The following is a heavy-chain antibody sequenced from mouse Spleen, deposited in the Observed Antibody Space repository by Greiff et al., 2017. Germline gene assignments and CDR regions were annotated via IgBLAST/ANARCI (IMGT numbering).Heavy chain of an antibody. CDR3: ARSGVLLRSYFDY. Sequence: EVQLQQSGPELVKPGASVKISCKASGYSFTGYYMNWVKQSPEKSLEWIGEINPSTGGTTYNQKFKAKATLTVDKSSSTAYMQLKSLTSEDSAVYYCARSGVLLRSYFDYWGQGTTLTVSS. CDR1: GYSFTGYY. J-gene: IGHJ2*01. D-gene: IGHD1-1*01. V-gene: IGHV1-42*01. CDR2: INPSTGGT.